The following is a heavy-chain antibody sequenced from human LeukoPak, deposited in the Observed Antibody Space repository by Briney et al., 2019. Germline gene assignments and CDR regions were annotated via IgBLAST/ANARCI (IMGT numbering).Heavy chain of an antibody. V-gene: IGHV1-2*02. Sequence: GASVKVSCKASGYTFTDFYMHWVRQAPGQGLEWMGWINPKNGDTRYVQKFQGRVTMTRDTSISTSYMEVSRLTSDDTAVYYCAREAGDNAYDIWGQGTEVTVSS. CDR2: INPKNGDT. CDR1: GYTFTDFY. CDR3: AREAGDNAYDI. D-gene: IGHD2-21*01. J-gene: IGHJ3*02.